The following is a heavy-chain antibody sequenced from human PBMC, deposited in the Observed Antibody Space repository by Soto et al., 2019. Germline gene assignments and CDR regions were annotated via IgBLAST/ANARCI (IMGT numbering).Heavy chain of an antibody. CDR2: IYYSGTT. D-gene: IGHD6-13*01. J-gene: IGHJ4*02. CDR1: GGSIRSYY. CDR3: ARVSSNWYPDY. V-gene: IGHV4-59*08. Sequence: QVQLQESGPGLVKPSETLSLTCTVSGGSIRSYYWSWIRQPPGKGLEWIGYIYYSGTTNYNPSLKSRVTILVETSKYQFSLKLSSVTAADTAVYYCARVSSNWYPDYWGQGTLVTVSS.